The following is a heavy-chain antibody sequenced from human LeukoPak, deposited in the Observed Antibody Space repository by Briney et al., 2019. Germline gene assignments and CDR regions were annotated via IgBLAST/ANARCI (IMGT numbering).Heavy chain of an antibody. CDR1: GGSISSYY. CDR2: IYYSGST. Sequence: SETLSLTCTVSGGSISSYYWGWIRQPPGKGLEGSGSIYYSGSTYYNPSLTSRVTISVDTSKNQFSLKLSSVTAADTAVYYCARHSPRRDYDILTGYYRGYYFDYWGQGTLVSVSS. D-gene: IGHD3-9*01. J-gene: IGHJ4*02. V-gene: IGHV4-39*01. CDR3: ARHSPRRDYDILTGYYRGYYFDY.